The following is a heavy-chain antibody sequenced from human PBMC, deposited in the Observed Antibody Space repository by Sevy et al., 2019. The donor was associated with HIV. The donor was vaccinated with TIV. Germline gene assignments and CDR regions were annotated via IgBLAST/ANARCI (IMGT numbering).Heavy chain of an antibody. J-gene: IGHJ4*02. V-gene: IGHV3-48*01. CDR2: ISSSSSTI. D-gene: IGHD1-7*01. CDR1: GFTFSSYS. Sequence: GGSLRLSCAASGFTFSSYSMNWVRQAPGKGLEWVSYISSSSSTIYYADSVKGRFTISRDNAKNSLYLQMNSLRAEDTAVYYCERDSNNWNSRIPFDYWGLGTLVTVSS. CDR3: ERDSNNWNSRIPFDY.